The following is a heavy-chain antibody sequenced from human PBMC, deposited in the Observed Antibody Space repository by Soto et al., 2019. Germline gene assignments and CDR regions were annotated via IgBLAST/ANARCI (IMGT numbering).Heavy chain of an antibody. D-gene: IGHD3-10*01. CDR2: INHSGST. CDR3: ARSITMVRGVRYYYYMDV. CDR1: GGSFSGYY. V-gene: IGHV4-34*01. Sequence: QVQLQQWGAGLLKPSETLSLTCAVYGGSFSGYYWSWIRQPPGKGLEWIGEINHSGSTNYHPSLKSRVTISVDTSKNQFSLKLSSVTAADTAVYYCARSITMVRGVRYYYYMDVWGKGTTVTVSS. J-gene: IGHJ6*03.